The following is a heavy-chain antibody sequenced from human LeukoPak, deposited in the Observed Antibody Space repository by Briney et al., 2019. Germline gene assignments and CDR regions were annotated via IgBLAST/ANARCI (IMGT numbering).Heavy chain of an antibody. J-gene: IGHJ6*02. V-gene: IGHV3-33*01. D-gene: IGHD6-13*01. CDR1: GFTFSSYG. CDR3: AREDRAAAADNYYYYYGMDV. CDR2: IWYDGSNK. Sequence: RAGGSLRLSCAASGFTFSSYGMHWVRQAPGKGLEWVAVIWYDGSNKYYADSVKGRFTISRDNSKNTLYLQMNSLRAEDAAVYYCAREDRAAAADNYYYYYGMDVWGQGTTVTVSS.